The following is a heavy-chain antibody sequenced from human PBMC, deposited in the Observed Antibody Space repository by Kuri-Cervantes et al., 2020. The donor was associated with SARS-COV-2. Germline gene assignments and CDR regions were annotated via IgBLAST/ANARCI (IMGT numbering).Heavy chain of an antibody. J-gene: IGHJ5*02. V-gene: IGHV3-48*03. CDR1: GFTFSSYE. CDR2: ISSSGSTI. Sequence: GESLKISCAASGFTFSSYEMNWVRQAPGKGLEWVSYISSSGSTIYYADSVKGRFTISRDNAKNSLYLQMNSLRAEDTAVYYCARDTYSSGWHGGWFDPRGQGTLVTVSS. D-gene: IGHD6-19*01. CDR3: ARDTYSSGWHGGWFDP.